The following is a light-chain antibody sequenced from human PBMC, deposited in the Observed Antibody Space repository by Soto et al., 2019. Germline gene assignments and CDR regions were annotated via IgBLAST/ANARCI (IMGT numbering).Light chain of an antibody. CDR2: EAS. CDR3: QQYYSDWT. J-gene: IGKJ1*01. Sequence: DIQMTQSPSTLSASVGDRVTITCRASQSISGWLAWYQQKPGTAPKLLIYEASNLESGVPSRFGGSGSGTEFTLTISSLQPDDFATYYCQQYYSDWTFGQGTKVEIK. CDR1: QSISGW. V-gene: IGKV1-5*01.